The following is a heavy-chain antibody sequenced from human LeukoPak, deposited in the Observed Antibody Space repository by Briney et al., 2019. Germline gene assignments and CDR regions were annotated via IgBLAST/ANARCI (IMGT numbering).Heavy chain of an antibody. V-gene: IGHV4-61*02. CDR2: IYNSGST. J-gene: IGHJ4*02. CDR1: GVSISRGSYY. D-gene: IGHD6-13*01. CDR3: AREPENSSWYDY. Sequence: PSQTLSLTCSVSGVSISRGSYYWNWIRQPAGKGLEWMGRIYNSGSTYYNPSLKSRVTISVDTSKNQFSLKLSSVTAADTAVYYCAREPENSSWYDYWGQGTLVTVSS.